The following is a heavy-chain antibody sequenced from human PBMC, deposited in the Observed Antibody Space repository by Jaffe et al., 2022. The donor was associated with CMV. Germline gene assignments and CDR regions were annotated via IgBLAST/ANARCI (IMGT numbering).Heavy chain of an antibody. J-gene: IGHJ4*02. D-gene: IGHD2-2*01. CDR2: IWYDGSNQ. CDR3: TRDRSSTFFDY. Sequence: QVRLVESGGGVVQPGRSLRLSCAASGFTFRNHGMHWVRQAPGKGLEWVAVIWYDGSNQYYADSVKGRFTISRDNSRNTVDLEMNSLRAEDTAIYYCTRDRSSTFFDYWGQGTLVVVSS. V-gene: IGHV3-33*01. CDR1: GFTFRNHG.